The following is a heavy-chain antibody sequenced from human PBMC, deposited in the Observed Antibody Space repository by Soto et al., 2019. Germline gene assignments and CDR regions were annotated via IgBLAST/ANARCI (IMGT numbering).Heavy chain of an antibody. J-gene: IGHJ4*02. D-gene: IGHD2-2*01. CDR1: GGSFSGYY. CDR3: ARGHDIVVVLERSDGPDDIDY. V-gene: IGHV4-34*01. CDR2: INHSGST. Sequence: PSGSLYLTCAVYGGSFSGYYMSWIRQPPGKGLEWVGDINHSGSTNYNPSLKSRVTISVDTAKNQLSLKLSSVTAADTAVYYCARGHDIVVVLERSDGPDDIDYWGQGTLVTVSS.